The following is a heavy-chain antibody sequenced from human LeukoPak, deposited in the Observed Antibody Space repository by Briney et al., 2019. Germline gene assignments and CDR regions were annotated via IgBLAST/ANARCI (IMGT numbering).Heavy chain of an antibody. D-gene: IGHD6-13*01. J-gene: IGHJ4*02. Sequence: GASVKVSCKASGYTFTGYYMHWVRQAPGQGLEWMGWINPNSGGTNYAQKFQGRVTMTTDTSISTAYMELSRLRSDDTAVYYCARVLTGYSSSWYYWGQGTLVTVSS. CDR3: ARVLTGYSSSWYY. CDR2: INPNSGGT. V-gene: IGHV1-2*02. CDR1: GYTFTGYY.